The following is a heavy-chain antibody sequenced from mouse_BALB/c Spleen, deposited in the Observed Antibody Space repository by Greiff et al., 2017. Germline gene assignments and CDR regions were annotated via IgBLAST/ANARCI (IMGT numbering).Heavy chain of an antibody. V-gene: IGHV1S81*02. D-gene: IGHD2-1*01. CDR1: GYTFTSYW. J-gene: IGHJ1*01. Sequence: QVQLQQPGAELVKPGASVKLSCKASGYTFTSYWMHWVKQRPGQGLEWIGEINPSYGRTNYNEKFKSKATLTVDKSSSTAYMQLSSLTSEGSAVYYWARTGNYSYWYVDVGGAGTTVTVSS. CDR3: ARTGNYSYWYVDV. CDR2: INPSYGRT.